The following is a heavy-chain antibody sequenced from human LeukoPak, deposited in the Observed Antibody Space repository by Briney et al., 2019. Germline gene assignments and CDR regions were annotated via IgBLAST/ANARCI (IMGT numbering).Heavy chain of an antibody. CDR2: VLYSGIT. CDR1: GGSITTHY. CDR3: ARDLTTVTKGFDL. D-gene: IGHD4-17*01. J-gene: IGHJ3*01. Sequence: PSETLSLTCSISGGSITTHYWTWIRQPPGKGLEWLGYVLYSGITNYNPSLRGRITISVDTSQNQFSLSLRSVTAADTAVYYCARDLTTVTKGFDLWGQGIMVTVSS. V-gene: IGHV4-59*11.